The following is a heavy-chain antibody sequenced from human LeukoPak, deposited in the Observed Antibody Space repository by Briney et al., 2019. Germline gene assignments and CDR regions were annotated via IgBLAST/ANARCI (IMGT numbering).Heavy chain of an antibody. CDR2: ISGYNGNT. Sequence: ASVKVSCKASGYTFTSYGISWVRQAPGQGLEWMGWISGYNGNTNYAQKLQGRVTMTTDTSTSTAYMELRSLRSDDTAVYYCARVRRDGYNYYYYGMDVWGQGTTVTVSS. CDR1: GYTFTSYG. V-gene: IGHV1-18*01. CDR3: ARVRRDGYNYYYYGMDV. D-gene: IGHD5-24*01. J-gene: IGHJ6*02.